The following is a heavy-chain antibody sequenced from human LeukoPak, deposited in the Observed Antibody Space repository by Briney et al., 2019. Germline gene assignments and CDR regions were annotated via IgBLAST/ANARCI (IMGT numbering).Heavy chain of an antibody. CDR1: GYSFTSYW. Sequence: GESLKISCKASGYSFTSYWIGWVRPMPGKGLEWMGIIYPGDSDTRYSPSFQGQVTISADKSISTAYLQWSSLRASDTAMYYCARQASAFDSYFDYWGQGTLVTVSS. V-gene: IGHV5-51*01. CDR2: IYPGDSDT. CDR3: ARQASAFDSYFDY. D-gene: IGHD5-12*01. J-gene: IGHJ4*02.